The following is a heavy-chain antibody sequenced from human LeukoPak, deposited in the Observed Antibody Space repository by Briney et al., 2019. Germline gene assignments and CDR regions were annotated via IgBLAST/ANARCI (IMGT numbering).Heavy chain of an antibody. Sequence: GGSLRRSCAASGFTFSSYGMHWFRQAPGKGREGVAVIWYDGSNKYYADSVKVRFTISRDNSKNTLYLQMNSLRVEDTAVYYCARGANDFWSGSVDYWGQGTLVTVSS. CDR1: GFTFSSYG. CDR3: ARGANDFWSGSVDY. J-gene: IGHJ4*02. V-gene: IGHV3-33*01. CDR2: IWYDGSNK. D-gene: IGHD3-3*01.